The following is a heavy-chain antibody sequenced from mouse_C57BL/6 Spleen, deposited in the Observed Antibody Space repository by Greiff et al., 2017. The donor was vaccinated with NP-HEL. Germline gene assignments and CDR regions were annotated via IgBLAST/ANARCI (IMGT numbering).Heavy chain of an antibody. CDR1: GFTFSSYA. V-gene: IGHV5-4*01. D-gene: IGHD2-12*01. CDR2: ISDGGSYT. CDR3: ARDYEGLYFDY. Sequence: EVNVVESGGGLVKPGGSLKLSCAASGFTFSSYAMSWVRQTPEKRLEWVATISDGGSYTYYPDNVKGRFTISRDNAKNNLYLQMSHLKSEDTAMYYCARDYEGLYFDYWGQGTTLTVSS. J-gene: IGHJ2*01.